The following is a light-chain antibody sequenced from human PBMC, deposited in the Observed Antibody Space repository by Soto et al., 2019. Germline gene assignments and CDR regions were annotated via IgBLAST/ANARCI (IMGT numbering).Light chain of an antibody. J-gene: IGLJ2*01. CDR3: QAWDGSTSVV. V-gene: IGLV3-1*01. Sequence: SYELTQPPSVSVSPGQTASITCSGDKLGDKYASWYQQKPGQPPLLAIYQDTKRPSGIPERFSGSNSGNTATLTISGTQAVDEADYYCQAWDGSTSVVFGGGTQLTVL. CDR1: KLGDKY. CDR2: QDT.